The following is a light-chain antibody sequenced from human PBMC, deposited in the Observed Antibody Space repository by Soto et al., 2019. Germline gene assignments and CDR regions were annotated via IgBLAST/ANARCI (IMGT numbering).Light chain of an antibody. CDR2: ENN. CDR1: SSNIGAGYE. V-gene: IGLV1-40*01. Sequence: QSVLTQPPSVSEAPGQRVTISCTGSSSNIGAGYEAHWYQQVPGTAPKLLIYENNNRPSGVPDRFSGSKSGTSASLANTGLQAEDEAEYNCQSYDSSLSGYVFGTGTKLTVL. J-gene: IGLJ1*01. CDR3: QSYDSSLSGYV.